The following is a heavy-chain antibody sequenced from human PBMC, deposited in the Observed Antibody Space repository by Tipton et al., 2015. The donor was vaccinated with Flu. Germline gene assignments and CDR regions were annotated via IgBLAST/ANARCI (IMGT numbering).Heavy chain of an antibody. J-gene: IGHJ6*02. Sequence: GLVKPSETLFLTCTVSDDSITYYYWSWIRQPPGKGLEWIGYIYYSGGTNYNPSLQSRLSISVDSSKNQLSLKLTSVTAADTAVYYCARARAPYYYYAMDVWGQGATVTVS. CDR2: IYYSGGT. CDR3: ARARAPYYYYAMDV. V-gene: IGHV4-59*01. CDR1: DDSITYYY. D-gene: IGHD3-10*01.